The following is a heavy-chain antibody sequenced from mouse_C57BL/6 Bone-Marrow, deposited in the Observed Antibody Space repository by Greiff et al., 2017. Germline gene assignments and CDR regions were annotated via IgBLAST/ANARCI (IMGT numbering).Heavy chain of an antibody. CDR1: GFSFNTYA. D-gene: IGHD1-1*01. J-gene: IGHJ3*01. CDR2: IRSKSNNYAT. Sequence: EVKLMESGGGLVQPKGSLKLSCAASGFSFNTYAMNWVRQAPGKGSEWVARIRSKSNNYATYYADSVKDRFTISRDDSESMLYLQMNNLKTEDTAMYYCVRQGYYDVPVAYWGQGTLVTVSA. V-gene: IGHV10-1*01. CDR3: VRQGYYDVPVAY.